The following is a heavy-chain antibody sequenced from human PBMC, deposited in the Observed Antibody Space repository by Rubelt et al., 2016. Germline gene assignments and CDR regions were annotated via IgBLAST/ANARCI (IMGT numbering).Heavy chain of an antibody. CDR1: GGSISSSSYY. J-gene: IGHJ1*01. Sequence: QLQLQESGPGLVKPSETLSLTCTVSGGSISSSSYYWGWIRQPPGKGPEWIGYIYYSGSTYYNPSLRSRVTRSVDTSKNQFSLKLSAVTAADTDVYYCARRSLPAAIQYFQHWGQGTLVTVSS. D-gene: IGHD2-2*02. CDR2: IYYSGST. CDR3: ARRSLPAAIQYFQH. V-gene: IGHV4-39*07.